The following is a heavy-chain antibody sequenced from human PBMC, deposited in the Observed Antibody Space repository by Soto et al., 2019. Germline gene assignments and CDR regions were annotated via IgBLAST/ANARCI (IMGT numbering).Heavy chain of an antibody. V-gene: IGHV3-15*07. J-gene: IGHJ4*02. CDR3: TTGSRYLYGKNLDS. Sequence: EVQLVESGGGLVKPGGSLRLSCAASGFTFSNAWMNWVRKAPGKGLEWVGRIKSKTDGGTTDYAAPVKGRFTISRDDSKNTLYLQMNSLKTEDTAVYYCTTGSRYLYGKNLDSWGQGTLVTVSS. CDR2: IKSKTDGGTT. CDR1: GFTFSNAW. D-gene: IGHD5-18*01.